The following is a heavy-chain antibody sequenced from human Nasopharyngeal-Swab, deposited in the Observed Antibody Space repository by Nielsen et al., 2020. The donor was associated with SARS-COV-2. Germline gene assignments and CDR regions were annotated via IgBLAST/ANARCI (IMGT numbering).Heavy chain of an antibody. J-gene: IGHJ5*02. V-gene: IGHV4-39*01. D-gene: IGHD3-9*01. CDR2: IYYSGST. CDR3: ARHAEVLRYFDWVYREGWFDP. Sequence: RQAPGKGLEWIGSIYYSGSTYYNPSLKSRVTISVDTSKNQFSLKLSPVTAADTAVYYCARHAEVLRYFDWVYREGWFDPWGQGTLVTVSS.